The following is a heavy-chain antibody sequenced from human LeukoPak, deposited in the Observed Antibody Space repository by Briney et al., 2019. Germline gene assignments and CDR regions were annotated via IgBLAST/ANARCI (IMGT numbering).Heavy chain of an antibody. D-gene: IGHD3-9*01. CDR1: GFTFSSYA. CDR2: ISGSGGST. V-gene: IGHV3-23*01. Sequence: GGSLRLSCAASGFTFSSYAMSWARQAPGKGLEWISAISGSGGSTYYADSVKGRFTISRDNSKNTLYLQMNSLRAEDTAVYYCAKDLGRYSAGLGMDVWGKGTTVTVSS. CDR3: AKDLGRYSAGLGMDV. J-gene: IGHJ6*04.